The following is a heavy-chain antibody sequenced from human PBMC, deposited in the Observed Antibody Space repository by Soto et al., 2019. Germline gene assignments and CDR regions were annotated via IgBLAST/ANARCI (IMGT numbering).Heavy chain of an antibody. J-gene: IGHJ6*02. D-gene: IGHD5-12*01. V-gene: IGHV1-69*12. Sequence: QVQLVQSGAEVKKPGSSVKVSCKASGGTFSSYAISWVRQAPGQGLEWMGGIIPIFGTANYAQKFQGRVTITADESTSTAYIELSRLRSEDTAVYYCARGGYSRYDDNYYYGMDVWGQGTTVTVSS. CDR3: ARGGYSRYDDNYYYGMDV. CDR1: GGTFSSYA. CDR2: IIPIFGTA.